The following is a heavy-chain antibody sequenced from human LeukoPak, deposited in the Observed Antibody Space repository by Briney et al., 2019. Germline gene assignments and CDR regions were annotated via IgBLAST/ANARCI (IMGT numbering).Heavy chain of an antibody. J-gene: IGHJ4*02. V-gene: IGHV1-18*01. CDR2: ISAYNGKT. D-gene: IGHD2-15*01. CDR3: ARDVGEGYCSSGSCSDY. Sequence: ASVKVSCKASGYTFSNYGISWVRQAPGQGLEWMGWISAYNGKTNYKQKLQGRVTMTTDTSTSTAYMELRSLRSDDTAVYYCARDVGEGYCSSGSCSDYWGQGTLVTVSS. CDR1: GYTFSNYG.